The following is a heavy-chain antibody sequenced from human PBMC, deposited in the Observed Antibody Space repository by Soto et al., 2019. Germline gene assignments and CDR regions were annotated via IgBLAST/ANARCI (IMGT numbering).Heavy chain of an antibody. CDR1: GGSISSSSYY. D-gene: IGHD5-18*01. V-gene: IGHV4-39*01. CDR2: IYYSGST. CDR3: AGRVDTAMVTGYYYYGMDV. J-gene: IGHJ6*02. Sequence: QLQLQESGPGLVKPSETLSLTCTVSGGSISSSSYYWGWIRQPPGKGLEWIGSIYYSGSTYYNPSLKSRVTISVDTSKNQFPLKLSSVTAADTAVYYCAGRVDTAMVTGYYYYGMDVWGQGTTVTVSS.